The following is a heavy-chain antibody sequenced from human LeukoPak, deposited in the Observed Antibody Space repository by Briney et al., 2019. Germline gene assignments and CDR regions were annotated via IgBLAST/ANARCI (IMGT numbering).Heavy chain of an antibody. J-gene: IGHJ6*02. Sequence: GGSLRLSCAASGFTFSSYAMHWVRQAPGKGLEWVALISSDGSDTYYADSVRGRFTISRDNSKNTLYVQMNNLKPEDTAVYYCARGNYRTTYYYGMVVWGQGTTVTVSS. D-gene: IGHD4-11*01. CDR1: GFTFSSYA. CDR2: ISSDGSDT. CDR3: ARGNYRTTYYYGMVV. V-gene: IGHV3-30-3*01.